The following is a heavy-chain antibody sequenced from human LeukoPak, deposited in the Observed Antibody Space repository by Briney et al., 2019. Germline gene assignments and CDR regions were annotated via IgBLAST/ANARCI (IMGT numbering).Heavy chain of an antibody. D-gene: IGHD4-17*01. CDR1: GGSFSDYY. J-gene: IGHJ4*02. CDR2: INHSGST. V-gene: IGHV4-34*01. CDR3: ARGLGLRGQYFDF. Sequence: ASETLSLTCAVYGGSFSDYYWSWIRQPPGKGLEWIGEINHSGSTNYNPSLKSRVTISVDTSKNQFSLKLSSVTAADTAVYYCARGLGLRGQYFDFWGQGTLVTVSS.